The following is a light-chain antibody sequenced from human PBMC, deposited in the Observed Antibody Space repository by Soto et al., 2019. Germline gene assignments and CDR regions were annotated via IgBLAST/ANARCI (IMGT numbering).Light chain of an antibody. J-gene: IGKJ1*01. V-gene: IGKV1-5*03. CDR2: KAS. Sequence: DIQMTQSPSSLSASVGDRVTIACRATQSINNYLNWYQHKPGKAPKLLIYKASTLKSGVPSRFSGSGSGTEFTLTISSLQPDDFATYYCQHYNSYSEAFGQGTKVELK. CDR3: QHYNSYSEA. CDR1: QSINNY.